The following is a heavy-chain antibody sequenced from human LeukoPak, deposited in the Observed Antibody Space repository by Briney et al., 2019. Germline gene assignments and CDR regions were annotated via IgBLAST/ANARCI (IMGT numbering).Heavy chain of an antibody. J-gene: IGHJ4*02. V-gene: IGHV4-30-4*08. CDR2: IYYSGNT. Sequence: SETLSLTCTVSGDSINYGDYYWSWIRQSSGKGLEWIGYIYYSGNTYYNPSLKSRVTISVDTSKNQFSLRLSSVTAADTAVYYCARQHCSSTTCYAKDHGLDYWGQGTLVTVSS. CDR1: GDSINYGDYY. D-gene: IGHD2-2*01. CDR3: ARQHCSSTTCYAKDHGLDY.